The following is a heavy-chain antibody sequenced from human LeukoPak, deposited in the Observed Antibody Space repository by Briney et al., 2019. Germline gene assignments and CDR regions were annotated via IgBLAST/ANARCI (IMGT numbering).Heavy chain of an antibody. CDR3: AKDANFLRSSGYLIPIDF. D-gene: IGHD3-22*01. Sequence: GGSLRLSCAASGFTFSRNAMNCVRQAPGKGLEWVAAISGNGLGTYADSVKGRFNISRDNSRNTLYLHMNSLRIEDTAFYYCAKDANFLRSSGYLIPIDFWGQGTLVTVSS. CDR1: GFTFSRNA. CDR2: ISGNGLGT. V-gene: IGHV3-23*01. J-gene: IGHJ4*02.